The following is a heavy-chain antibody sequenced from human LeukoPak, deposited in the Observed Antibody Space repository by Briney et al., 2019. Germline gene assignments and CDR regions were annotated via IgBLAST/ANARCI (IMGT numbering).Heavy chain of an antibody. CDR3: ARDHDYYDSSGHFDY. V-gene: IGHV1-24*01. Sequence: ASVKVSCKVSGYTLTELSMHWVRQAPGKGLEWMGGFDPEDGETIYAQKFQGRVTMTEDTSTDTAYMELSSLRSEDTAVYYCARDHDYYDSSGHFDYWGQGTLVTVSS. CDR1: GYTLTELS. D-gene: IGHD3-22*01. CDR2: FDPEDGET. J-gene: IGHJ4*02.